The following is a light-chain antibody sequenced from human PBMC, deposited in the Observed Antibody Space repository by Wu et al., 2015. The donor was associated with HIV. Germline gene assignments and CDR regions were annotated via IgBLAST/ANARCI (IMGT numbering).Light chain of an antibody. CDR1: QDISTPY. V-gene: IGKV1-33*01. CDR3: QQYNDVKWAAIT. J-gene: IGKJ5*01. CDR2: DXT. Sequence: TITCQASQDISTPYVNWYQQKPGKAPKLLIHDXTNLHTGVPSRFSGSGSGTEFTFSISSLQPEDIATYYCQQYNDVKWAAITFGQGTKLEIQ.